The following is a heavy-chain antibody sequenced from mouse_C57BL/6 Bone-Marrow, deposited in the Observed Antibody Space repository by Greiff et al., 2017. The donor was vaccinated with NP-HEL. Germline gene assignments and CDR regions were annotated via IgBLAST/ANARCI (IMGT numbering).Heavy chain of an antibody. D-gene: IGHD1-1*01. CDR3: ARDYYGSRHYYAMDY. CDR1: GYSITSDY. V-gene: IGHV3-8*01. CDR2: ISYSGST. Sequence: EVKLMESGPGLAKPSQTLSLTCSVTGYSITSDYWNWIRKFPGNKLEYMGYISYSGSTYYNPSLKSRISITRDTSKNQYYLQLNSVTTEDTATYDCARDYYGSRHYYAMDYWGQGTSVTVSS. J-gene: IGHJ4*01.